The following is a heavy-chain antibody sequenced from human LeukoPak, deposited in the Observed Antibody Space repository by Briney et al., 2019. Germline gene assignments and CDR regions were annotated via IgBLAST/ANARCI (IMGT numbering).Heavy chain of an antibody. V-gene: IGHV3-30*02. CDR2: IRSDGSIT. CDR1: GFTFSTYG. Sequence: GGSLRLSCAASGFTFSTYGMHWVRQAPGKGLEWLTFIRSDGSITYYADSVKGRFTISRDNSKNTLYLQMNSLRAEDTAVYYCARDLAAADHDYWGQGTLVTVSS. J-gene: IGHJ4*02. CDR3: ARDLAAADHDY. D-gene: IGHD6-13*01.